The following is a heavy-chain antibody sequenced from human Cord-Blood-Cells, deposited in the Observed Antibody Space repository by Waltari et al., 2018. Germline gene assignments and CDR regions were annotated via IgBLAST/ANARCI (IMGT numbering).Heavy chain of an antibody. Sequence: QVQLQESGPGLVKPSETLSLTCTVSGGSISSYYWSWIRQPPGKGLEWIGYIYYSGITSYSPSLKSRVTISVDTSKNQFSLKLSSVTAADTAEYYCARGPARGWGSGSYYNDWGQGTLVTVSS. CDR2: IYYSGIT. D-gene: IGHD3-10*01. CDR3: ARGPARGWGSGSYYND. J-gene: IGHJ4*02. CDR1: GGSISSYY. V-gene: IGHV4-59*01.